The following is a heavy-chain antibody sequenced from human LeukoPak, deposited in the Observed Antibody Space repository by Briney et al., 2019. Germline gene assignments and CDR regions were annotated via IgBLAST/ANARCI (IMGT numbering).Heavy chain of an antibody. Sequence: SETLSLTCAVYGGSFSGYYWSWIRQPPGKGLEWIGEINHSGSTNYNPSLKSRVTISVDTSKNQFSLKLSSVTAADTAVYYCARTLPGDYDILTGYYAGDDAFDIWGQGTMVTVSP. CDR1: GGSFSGYY. D-gene: IGHD3-9*01. V-gene: IGHV4-34*01. CDR3: ARTLPGDYDILTGYYAGDDAFDI. CDR2: INHSGST. J-gene: IGHJ3*02.